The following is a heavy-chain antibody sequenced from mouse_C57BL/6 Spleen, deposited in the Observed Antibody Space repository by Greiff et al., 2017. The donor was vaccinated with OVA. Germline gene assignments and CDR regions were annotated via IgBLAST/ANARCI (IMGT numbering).Heavy chain of an antibody. CDR1: GFTFSDYG. J-gene: IGHJ4*01. CDR2: ISSGSSTI. CDR3: ARPRGKGILYAMDD. D-gene: IGHD1-3*01. V-gene: IGHV5-17*01. Sequence: EVQLKESGGGLVKPGGSLKLSCAASGFTFSDYGMHWVRQAPEKGLEWVAYISSGSSTIYYADTVKGRFTISRDNAKNTLFLQMTSLRSEDTAMYYCARPRGKGILYAMDDWGKGTSVTVSS.